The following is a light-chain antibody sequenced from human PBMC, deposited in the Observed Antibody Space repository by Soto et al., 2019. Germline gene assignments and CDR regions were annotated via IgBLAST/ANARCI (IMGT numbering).Light chain of an antibody. J-gene: IGKJ1*01. CDR1: QSLNSN. Sequence: EIVMTQSPATLSVSPGERATLSCRASQSLNSNLAWYQQKPGQAPRLLIYGASTRATGIPARFSGSGSGTEFTLTISSLQSEDFAVYYCQQHNNWPPWTFGQGTKVEIK. V-gene: IGKV3-15*01. CDR3: QQHNNWPPWT. CDR2: GAS.